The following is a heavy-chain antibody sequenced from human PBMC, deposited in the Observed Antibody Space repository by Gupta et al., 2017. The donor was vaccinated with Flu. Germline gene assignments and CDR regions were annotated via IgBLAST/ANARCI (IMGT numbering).Heavy chain of an antibody. CDR1: GDSVNSARSY. CDR3: ARLCATDTCPRNSFDI. CDR2: IYYTGKN. Sequence: QLHFQESGPGLVKPSEPLSLICTVSGDSVNSARSYWGWIRQPPGKGLEWIGNIYYTGKNNYNPALKSRVSMSLDTSKNHFSLSLTAVTAADAAVYFCARLCATDTCPRNSFDIWGPGTMVTVSS. V-gene: IGHV4-39*02. J-gene: IGHJ3*02. D-gene: IGHD2-15*01.